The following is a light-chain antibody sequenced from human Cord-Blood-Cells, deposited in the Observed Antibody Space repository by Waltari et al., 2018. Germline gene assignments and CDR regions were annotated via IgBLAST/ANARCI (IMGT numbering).Light chain of an antibody. CDR2: AAS. J-gene: IGKJ4*01. CDR3: QQSYSTPLT. Sequence: DLQLTQSPSSLSASVEARVVITCRASQSISSYLNGYQQKPGKAPKLLIYAASSLQSGVPSRFSGSGSGTDFTLTISSLQPEDFATYYCQQSYSTPLTFGGGTKVEIK. CDR1: QSISSY. V-gene: IGKV1-39*01.